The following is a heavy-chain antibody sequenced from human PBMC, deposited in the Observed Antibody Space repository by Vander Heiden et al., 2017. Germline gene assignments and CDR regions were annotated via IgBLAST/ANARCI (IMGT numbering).Heavy chain of an antibody. CDR2: ISWNSGSI. D-gene: IGHD6-13*01. CDR3: AKGARIAAGAIDY. V-gene: IGHV3-9*01. J-gene: IGHJ4*02. Sequence: EVQVVESGGGLVQPGTSLRLSCEASGSRFDDYAMHWVRQAPGKGLEWVSGISWNSGSIGYADSMKGRFTISRDNAKNSLYLQMNSLRAEDTALYYCAKGARIAAGAIDYWGQGTLVTVSS. CDR1: GSRFDDYA.